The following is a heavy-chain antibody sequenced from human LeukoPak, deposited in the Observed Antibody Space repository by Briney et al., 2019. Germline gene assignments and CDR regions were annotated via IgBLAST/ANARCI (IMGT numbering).Heavy chain of an antibody. V-gene: IGHV4-4*02. CDR1: GGSISSSNW. Sequence: PSGTLSLTCAVSGGSISSSNWWTWVRQSPGKGLEWIGEIYHSGSTNYNPSLKSRITISVDKSKNQFSLNLNSVTAADTAVYYCARGPTTVTRAFDYWGQGTLVTVSS. D-gene: IGHD4-17*01. CDR2: IYHSGST. J-gene: IGHJ4*02. CDR3: ARGPTTVTRAFDY.